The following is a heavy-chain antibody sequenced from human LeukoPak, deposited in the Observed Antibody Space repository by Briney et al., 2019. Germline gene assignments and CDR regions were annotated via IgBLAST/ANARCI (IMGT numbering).Heavy chain of an antibody. CDR2: INPNSGGT. V-gene: IGHV1-2*02. CDR3: ARTTNYYHGMDV. Sequence: ASVKVSCETSGYTFTDYYMHWVRQAPGQGLEWVGWINPNSGGTNYAQKFQGRVTMTRDMSINTAYMELSRLTSDDTAVYYCARTTNYYHGMDVWGQGTTVTVSS. J-gene: IGHJ6*02. CDR1: GYTFTDYY. D-gene: IGHD1-1*01.